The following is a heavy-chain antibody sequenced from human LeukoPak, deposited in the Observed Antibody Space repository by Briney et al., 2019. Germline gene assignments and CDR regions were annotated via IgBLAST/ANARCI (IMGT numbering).Heavy chain of an antibody. CDR2: IRGSGGST. CDR1: GFTLSSYA. Sequence: PGGSLRLSCAASGFTLSSYAMSWVRQAPGKGLEWVSGIRGSGGSTYYADSVKGRITISRDNSKNTLYLQMNSLRAEDTAVYYCASAHYGDYEGFANLNFWGQGTLVTVSS. V-gene: IGHV3-23*01. J-gene: IGHJ4*02. D-gene: IGHD4-17*01. CDR3: ASAHYGDYEGFANLNF.